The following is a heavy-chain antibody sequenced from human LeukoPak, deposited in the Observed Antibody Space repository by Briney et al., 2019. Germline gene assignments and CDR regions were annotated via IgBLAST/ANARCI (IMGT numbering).Heavy chain of an antibody. CDR3: AKDKPVGATSNWFDP. J-gene: IGHJ5*02. Sequence: PGGSLRLSCAASGFTFSNYGMHWVRQAPGKGLEWVSAISGSGGSTYYADSVKGRFTISRDNSKNTPYLQMNSLRAEDTALYYCAKDKPVGATSNWFDPWGQGTLVTVSS. CDR2: ISGSGGST. V-gene: IGHV3-23*01. CDR1: GFTFSNYG. D-gene: IGHD1-26*01.